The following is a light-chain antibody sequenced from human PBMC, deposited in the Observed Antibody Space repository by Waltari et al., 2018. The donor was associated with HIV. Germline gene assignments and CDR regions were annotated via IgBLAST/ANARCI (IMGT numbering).Light chain of an antibody. CDR3: QQRSNWPPFT. V-gene: IGKV3-11*01. CDR1: QSVSSY. J-gene: IGKJ3*01. CDR2: DAS. Sequence: EIVLTQSPATLSLSPGERATLSCRASQSVSSYLAWYQQKPGQAPRLLIYDASSRATGIPASFSGSGSGTDFTLTISSLEPEDFAVYYCQQRSNWPPFTFGPGTKVDIK.